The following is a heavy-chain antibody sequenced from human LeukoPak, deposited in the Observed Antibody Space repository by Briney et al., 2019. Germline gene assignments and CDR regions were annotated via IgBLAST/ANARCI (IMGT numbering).Heavy chain of an antibody. Sequence: GGSLRLSCAASGFTFSSYSMNWARQAPGKGLEWVSCISSSSSYIYYADSVKGRFTISRDNSKNTLYVQMNSLRPDDTAVYYCSRKGIHYYYYMDVWGKGTTVTISS. J-gene: IGHJ6*03. CDR2: ISSSSSYI. V-gene: IGHV3-21*01. CDR1: GFTFSSYS. CDR3: SRKGIHYYYYMDV.